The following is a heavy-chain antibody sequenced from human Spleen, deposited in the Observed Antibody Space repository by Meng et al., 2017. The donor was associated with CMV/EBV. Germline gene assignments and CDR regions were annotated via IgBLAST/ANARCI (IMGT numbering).Heavy chain of an antibody. CDR2: INPKSGGT. CDR3: ARVPRREYYDSSGYYDK. J-gene: IGHJ4*02. CDR1: YNCSDFI. V-gene: IGHV1-2*02. Sequence: YNCSDFIMHWVRQAPGQGLEWMGWINPKSGGTHYAQKFQGRVIMTRDTSITTAYMELRRLRSDDTAVYYCARVPRREYYDSSGYYDKWGQGTLVTVSS. D-gene: IGHD3-22*01.